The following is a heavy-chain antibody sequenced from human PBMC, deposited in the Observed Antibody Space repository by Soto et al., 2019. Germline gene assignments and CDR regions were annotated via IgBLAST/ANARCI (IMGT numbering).Heavy chain of an antibody. Sequence: PGEFLKISCKGSGYSFTSYWISWVRQMPGKGLEWMGRIDLSDSYTNYSPSFQGHVTISADKSISTAYLQWSSLKASDTAMYYCARLDDYYDSSGYWSMGYWGQGTLVTVSS. CDR2: IDLSDSYT. J-gene: IGHJ4*02. V-gene: IGHV5-10-1*01. CDR1: GYSFTSYW. D-gene: IGHD3-22*01. CDR3: ARLDDYYDSSGYWSMGY.